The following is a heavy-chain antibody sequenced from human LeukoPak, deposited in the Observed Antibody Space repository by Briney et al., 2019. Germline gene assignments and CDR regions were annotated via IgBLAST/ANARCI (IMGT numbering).Heavy chain of an antibody. CDR2: ISGSGGSS. J-gene: IGHJ6*03. V-gene: IGHV3-23*01. D-gene: IGHD3-3*02. CDR1: GFTFSSYA. CDR3: AKGSAHYWSGYQYDYYYYMDV. Sequence: GGSLRLSCAASGFTFSSYAMSWVRQAPGKGLEWVSVISGSGGSSYYADSVKGRFTISRNNSKNTLYLQMNSLRAEDTAIYYCAKGSAHYWSGYQYDYYYYMDVWGKGTTVTVSS.